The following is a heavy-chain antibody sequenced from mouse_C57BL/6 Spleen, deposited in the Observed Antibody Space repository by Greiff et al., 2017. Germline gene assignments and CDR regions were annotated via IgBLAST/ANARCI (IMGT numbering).Heavy chain of an antibody. V-gene: IGHV1-80*01. J-gene: IGHJ2*01. Sequence: QVHVKQSGAELVKPGASVKISCKASGYAFSSYWMNWVKQRPGKGLEWIGQIYPGDGDTNYNGKFKGKATLTADKSSSTAYMQLSSLTSEDSAVYFCARSGDYGSSYFDYWGQGTTLTVSS. CDR2: IYPGDGDT. D-gene: IGHD1-1*01. CDR1: GYAFSSYW. CDR3: ARSGDYGSSYFDY.